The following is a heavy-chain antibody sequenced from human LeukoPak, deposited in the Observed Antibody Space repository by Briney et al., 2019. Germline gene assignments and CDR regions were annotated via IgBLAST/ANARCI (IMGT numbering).Heavy chain of an antibody. D-gene: IGHD6-13*01. CDR2: ISTYNGNT. CDR3: AREGIRIAAAGTIDY. V-gene: IGHV1-18*01. CDR1: GYTFSNYA. Sequence: ASVKVSCKASGYTFSNYAINWVRQAPGQGLEWMGWISTYNGNTNYAQKLQGRVTMTTDTSTSTAYMELRSLRYDDTAMYYCAREGIRIAAAGTIDYWGQGTLVTVSS. J-gene: IGHJ4*02.